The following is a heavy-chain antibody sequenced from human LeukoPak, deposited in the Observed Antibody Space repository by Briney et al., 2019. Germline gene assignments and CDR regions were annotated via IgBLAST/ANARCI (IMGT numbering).Heavy chain of an antibody. CDR2: ISYDGSAQ. CDR3: VRGAQDYASDLNYFDR. V-gene: IGHV3-30-3*01. D-gene: IGHD3-10*01. Sequence: PGRSLRLSCAASGFTFSDYTLHWVRQAPGKGLDWVAVISYDGSAQIYADSVKGRFTISRDNSKDTLYLQMNSLRAEDTAVYYWVRGAQDYASDLNYFDRWGQGTLVTVSS. J-gene: IGHJ5*02. CDR1: GFTFSDYT.